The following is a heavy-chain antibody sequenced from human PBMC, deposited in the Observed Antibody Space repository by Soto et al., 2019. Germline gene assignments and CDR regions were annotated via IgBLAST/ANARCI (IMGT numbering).Heavy chain of an antibody. Sequence: GASVKVSCKASGYTFTSYGISWVRQAPGQGLEWMGRVSAYNGNTNYAQKLQGRVTMPTDTSTSTAYNELRSLRSDDTAVYYCAGAAGYWSSTSWQTTIEDWCDPWGQGTLVTVSS. CDR3: AGAAGYWSSTSWQTTIEDWCDP. D-gene: IGHD2-2*03. CDR1: GYTFTSYG. J-gene: IGHJ5*02. V-gene: IGHV1-18*04. CDR2: VSAYNGNT.